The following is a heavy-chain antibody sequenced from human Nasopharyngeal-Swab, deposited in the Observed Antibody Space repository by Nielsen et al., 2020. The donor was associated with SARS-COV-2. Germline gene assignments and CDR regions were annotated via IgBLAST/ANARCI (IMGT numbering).Heavy chain of an antibody. CDR3: ARDPRAPDYGMDV. V-gene: IGHV1-2*06. CDR2: INPNSGGT. J-gene: IGHJ6*04. Sequence: WVGQAPGQGLEWMGRINPNSGGTNYAQKFQGRVTMTRDTSISTAYMELSRLRSDDTAVYYCARDPRAPDYGMDVWGKGTTVTVSS.